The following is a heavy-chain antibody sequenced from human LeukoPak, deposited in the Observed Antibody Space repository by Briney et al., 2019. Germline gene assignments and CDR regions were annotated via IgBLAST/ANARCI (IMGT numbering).Heavy chain of an antibody. CDR2: INPNRGGT. CDR3: VRGGDGNRRDFDF. D-gene: IGHD5-24*01. CDR1: GYTFTTYY. Sequence: ASVKVACKASGYTFTTYYLHWVRQAPGQGLEWMGWINPNRGGTNYALNFEGRVTMTRDTSVTTAYMEVSSLRSDDTAVYFCVRGGDGNRRDFDFWGQGTLVTVSS. J-gene: IGHJ4*02. V-gene: IGHV1-2*02.